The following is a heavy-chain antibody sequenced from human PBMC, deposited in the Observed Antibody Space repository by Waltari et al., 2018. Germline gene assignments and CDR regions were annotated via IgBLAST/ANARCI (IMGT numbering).Heavy chain of an antibody. CDR1: GDSINNYY. Sequence: QVQLQESGPGLVKPSETLSLTCAVSGDSINNYYWSWIRQPPGKELEWIGYVAYNGRTNYNPSVKSRVTISVDTSKTQFSLKLTYVTAADTAVYFCGRSYDFWSGYPVDYWGPGKLVTVSS. V-gene: IGHV4-59*01. CDR3: GRSYDFWSGYPVDY. J-gene: IGHJ4*02. CDR2: VAYNGRT. D-gene: IGHD3-3*01.